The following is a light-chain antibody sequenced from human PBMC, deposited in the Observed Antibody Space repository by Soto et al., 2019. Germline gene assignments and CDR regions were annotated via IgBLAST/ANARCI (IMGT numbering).Light chain of an antibody. V-gene: IGKV1-5*03. J-gene: IGKJ1*01. CDR3: QQYRSYPWT. Sequence: DIQMTQSPSTLSASVGDRVTITCRASQTISAWLAWYQQKPGKVPKFLIYQASHLESGVPSRFSGSGSGTEFPLTISSLQPDDFATYSCQQYRSYPWTFGQGTKVEIK. CDR1: QTISAW. CDR2: QAS.